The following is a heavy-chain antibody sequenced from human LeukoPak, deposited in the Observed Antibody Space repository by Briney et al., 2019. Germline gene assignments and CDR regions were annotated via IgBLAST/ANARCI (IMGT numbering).Heavy chain of an antibody. D-gene: IGHD6-19*01. CDR1: GYTFTDYY. CDR3: VREAVAVGRYFDY. V-gene: IGHV1-2*02. J-gene: IGHJ4*02. CDR2: NNPNSGDT. Sequence: GASVKVSCKASGYTFTDYYMHWVRQAPGQGLEWMGWNNPNSGDTNYAQKFQGRVTMTRDTSISTAYMELSRLRSDDTAVYSCVREAVAVGRYFDYWGQGTLVTVSS.